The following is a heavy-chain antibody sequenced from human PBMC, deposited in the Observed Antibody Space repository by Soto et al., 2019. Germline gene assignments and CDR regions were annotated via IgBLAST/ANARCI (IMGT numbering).Heavy chain of an antibody. CDR2: IYYSGST. V-gene: IGHV4-31*03. D-gene: IGHD4-4*01. J-gene: IGHJ6*02. Sequence: SETLSLTCTVSGGSISSGGYYWSWIRQHPGKGLEWIGYIYYSGSTYYNPSLKSRVTISVDTSKNQFSLKLSSVTAADTAVYYCARDSRRSNFSPYYYGMDVWGQGTTDTVSS. CDR1: GGSISSGGYY. CDR3: ARDSRRSNFSPYYYGMDV.